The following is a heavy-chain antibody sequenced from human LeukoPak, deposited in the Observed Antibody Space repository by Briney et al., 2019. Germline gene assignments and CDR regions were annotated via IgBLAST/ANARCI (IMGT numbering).Heavy chain of an antibody. Sequence: PGGSLRLYCAASGFTFSNYGMHWVRQTPGKGLEWVAFIRHDGNSKFYADSVKGRFTISRDNSKNALYLQMDSLRDEDTAVYYCAKGYLGLCTGGTCFHFDYWGQGTLVTVSS. CDR3: AKGYLGLCTGGTCFHFDY. CDR2: IRHDGNSK. CDR1: GFTFSNYG. V-gene: IGHV3-30*02. J-gene: IGHJ4*02. D-gene: IGHD2-15*01.